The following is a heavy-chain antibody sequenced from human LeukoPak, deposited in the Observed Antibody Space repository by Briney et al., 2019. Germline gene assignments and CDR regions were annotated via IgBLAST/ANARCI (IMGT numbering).Heavy chain of an antibody. J-gene: IGHJ4*02. Sequence: GPLRLSCAASGLTFSTYWMHWVRQAPGKGLAWVARINPDGSIRTYANSVQGRVTISRDTAKDTLFLQMNSLRAEDTAVYYCAREARVGGALQYWGQGTPVTVSS. V-gene: IGHV3-74*03. CDR2: INPDGSIR. D-gene: IGHD1-26*01. CDR3: AREARVGGALQY. CDR1: GLTFSTYW.